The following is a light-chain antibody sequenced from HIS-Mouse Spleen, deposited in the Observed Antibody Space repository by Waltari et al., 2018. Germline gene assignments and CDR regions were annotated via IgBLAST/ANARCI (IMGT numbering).Light chain of an antibody. J-gene: IGLJ2*01. V-gene: IGLV3-21*03. CDR1: NIGRKS. CDR2: DDS. CDR3: QVWDSSSDHVV. Sequence: SYVLTQPPSVSVAPGKTARITCGGNNIGRKSVHWYQQKPGQDPVLVVYDDSDRPSGIPERFSGSNSGNTATLTISRVEAGDEADYYCQVWDSSSDHVVFGGGTKLTVL.